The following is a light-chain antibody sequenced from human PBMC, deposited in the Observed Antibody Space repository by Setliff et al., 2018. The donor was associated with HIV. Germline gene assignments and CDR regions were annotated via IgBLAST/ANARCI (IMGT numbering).Light chain of an antibody. CDR2: EVD. V-gene: IGLV2-23*02. CDR1: RSDVGNTLS. Sequence: QSALTQPASVSGSPGQSITISCTGSRSDVGNTLSVSWYQQNVGEVPKLLIYEVDRRPSGISHRFSGSKSANTASLTISGLQVEDEADYYCCSYGSGDIWVFGGGTKATVL. J-gene: IGLJ3*02. CDR3: CSYGSGDIWV.